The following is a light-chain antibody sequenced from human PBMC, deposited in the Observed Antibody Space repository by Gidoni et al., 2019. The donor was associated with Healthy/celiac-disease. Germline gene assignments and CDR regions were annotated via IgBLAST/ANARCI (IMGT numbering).Light chain of an antibody. V-gene: IGKV1D-13*01. Sequence: AIQLTQSPSSLSASVGDRVTITCRASQDINNALAWYQQKPGKAPDLLIYDASSLQSGVPSRFSGSASGTDFTLTIDSLQPEDFATYFCQQCSDYSPTFGGGTKVESK. CDR1: QDINNA. CDR2: DAS. CDR3: QQCSDYSPT. J-gene: IGKJ4*01.